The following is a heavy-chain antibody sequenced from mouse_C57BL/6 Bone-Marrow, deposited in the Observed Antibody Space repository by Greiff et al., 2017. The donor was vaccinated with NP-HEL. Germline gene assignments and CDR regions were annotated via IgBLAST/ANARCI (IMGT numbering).Heavy chain of an antibody. V-gene: IGHV1-85*01. J-gene: IGHJ4*01. D-gene: IGHD2-5*01. CDR2: IYPRDGST. CDR1: GYTFTSYD. CDR3: ARRPTIVTRYYAMDY. Sequence: LVESGPELVKPGASVKLSCKASGYTFTSYDINWVKQRPGQGLEWIGWIYPRDGSTKYNEKFKGKATLTVDTSSSTAYMELHSLTSEDSAVYFCARRPTIVTRYYAMDYWGQGTSVTVSS.